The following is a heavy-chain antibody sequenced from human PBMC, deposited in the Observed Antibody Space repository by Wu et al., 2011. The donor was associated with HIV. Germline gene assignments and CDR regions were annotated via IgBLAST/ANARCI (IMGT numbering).Heavy chain of an antibody. CDR1: GYTFTAYS. D-gene: IGHD3-22*01. CDR2: IDPNSGGT. Sequence: QVQLVQSGAEVQKPGASVQVSCRPSGYTFTAYSLYWVRQAPGQGLEWMGWIDPNSGGTSYAQKFQGRVTMTRDTSISAAYMELRRLRSDDTAVYYCASCYNGWDSRAFXVYWGQGTLVTVSS. CDR3: ASCYNGWDSRAFXVY. J-gene: IGHJ4*02. V-gene: IGHV1-2*02.